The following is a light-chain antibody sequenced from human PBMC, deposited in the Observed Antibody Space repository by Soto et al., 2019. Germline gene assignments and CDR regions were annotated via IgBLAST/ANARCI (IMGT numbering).Light chain of an antibody. CDR2: EVS. Sequence: QSALIQPASESGSPGQSITISCTGTSRDVGGSNYVSWYQHHPHRAPKLLIYEVSYRPSGVSSRFSGSKSGNTASLTISGLQAEDDADYYCSSYTSSNTLEVFGVGTKVTVL. CDR3: SSYTSSNTLEV. CDR1: SRDVGGSNY. J-gene: IGLJ1*01. V-gene: IGLV2-14*01.